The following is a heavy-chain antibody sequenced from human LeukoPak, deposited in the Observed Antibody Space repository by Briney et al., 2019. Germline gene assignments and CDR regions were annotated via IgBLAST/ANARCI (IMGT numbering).Heavy chain of an antibody. J-gene: IGHJ4*02. D-gene: IGHD6-19*01. Sequence: KPGGSLRLSCAASGFTFSGYYMCWVRQAPGKGLEWVSCIGSSSTYTNYADSVKGRFTISRDNAKNSLYLQMDGLRAEDTAVYYCARDRGAVAATWFDYWGQGTLVTVSS. V-gene: IGHV3-11*05. CDR3: ARDRGAVAATWFDY. CDR2: IGSSSTYT. CDR1: GFTFSGYY.